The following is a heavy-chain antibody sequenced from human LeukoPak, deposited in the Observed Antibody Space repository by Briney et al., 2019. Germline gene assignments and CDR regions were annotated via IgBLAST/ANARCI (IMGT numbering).Heavy chain of an antibody. D-gene: IGHD1-14*01. CDR1: GGSISSYY. V-gene: IGHV4-59*08. CDR2: IYYSGST. J-gene: IGHJ6*03. CDR3: ARHGASASGIYYHYYMDV. Sequence: SETLSLTCTVSGGSISSYYWSWIWQPPGKGLEWIGYIYYSGSTNYNPSLKSQVTISVDTSKNQFSLNLSSLTAADTAVYYCARHGASASGIYYHYYMDVWGKGTTVTVSS.